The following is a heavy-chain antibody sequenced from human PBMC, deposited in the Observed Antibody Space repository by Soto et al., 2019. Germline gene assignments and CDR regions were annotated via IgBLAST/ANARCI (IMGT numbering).Heavy chain of an antibody. CDR2: ISGSGGST. CDR3: AKDEHTPFWSGYYYGDKSTNYYYGMDV. CDR1: GFTFSSYA. J-gene: IGHJ6*02. V-gene: IGHV3-23*01. Sequence: GGSLRLSCAASGFTFSSYAMSWVRQAPGKGLEWVSAISGSGGSTYYADSVKGRFTISRDNSKNTLYLQMNSLRAEDTAVYYCAKDEHTPFWSGYYYGDKSTNYYYGMDVWGQGTTVTVSS. D-gene: IGHD3-3*01.